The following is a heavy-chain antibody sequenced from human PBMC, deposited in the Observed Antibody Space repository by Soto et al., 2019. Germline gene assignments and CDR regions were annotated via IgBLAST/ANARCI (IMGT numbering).Heavy chain of an antibody. J-gene: IGHJ3*02. D-gene: IGHD3-3*01. Sequence: GGSLRLSCAAYGFTFSDYYMSWIRQAPGKGLKWVSYISSSCSTIYYADSVKGRFTISRDNAKNSLYLQMNSLRAEDTAVYYCARDQTRYDFWSGYYSPAFDIWGQGRMVTVSS. CDR1: GFTFSDYY. V-gene: IGHV3-11*01. CDR3: ARDQTRYDFWSGYYSPAFDI. CDR2: ISSSCSTI.